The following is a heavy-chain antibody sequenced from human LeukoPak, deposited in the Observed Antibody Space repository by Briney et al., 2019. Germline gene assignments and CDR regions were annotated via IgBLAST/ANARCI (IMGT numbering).Heavy chain of an antibody. D-gene: IGHD3-22*01. V-gene: IGHV3-73*01. Sequence: GGSLRLSCVASGFTFSGSVMHWVRQASGKGLEWVGRIRSKADSYATAYAASVKGRFTISRDDSKNTAYLQMNSLRTEDTAVYYCAKDDDRAREIDYWGQGTLVTVSS. J-gene: IGHJ4*02. CDR3: AKDDDRAREIDY. CDR1: GFTFSGSV. CDR2: IRSKADSYAT.